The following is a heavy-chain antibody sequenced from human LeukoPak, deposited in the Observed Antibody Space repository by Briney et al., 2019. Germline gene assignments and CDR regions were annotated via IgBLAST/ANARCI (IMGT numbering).Heavy chain of an antibody. CDR3: ARDFDMGITPGDDFDF. V-gene: IGHV3-74*01. D-gene: IGHD3-9*01. J-gene: IGHJ4*02. Sequence: GGSLRLSCAASGFSFSKYWMHWVRQTLGEGLVWVARIREDGTYTSYADFVRGRFTISRDNARNTVFLQMNSLRAEDTAVYYCARDFDMGITPGDDFDFWGQGTLVTVSS. CDR2: IREDGTYT. CDR1: GFSFSKYW.